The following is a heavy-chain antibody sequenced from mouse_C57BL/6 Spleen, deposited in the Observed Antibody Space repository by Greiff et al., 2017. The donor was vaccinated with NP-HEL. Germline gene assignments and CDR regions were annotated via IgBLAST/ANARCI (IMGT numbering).Heavy chain of an antibody. CDR2: ISDGGSYT. J-gene: IGHJ3*01. Sequence: EVQGVESGGGLVKPGGSLKLSCAASGFTFSSYAMSWVRQTPEKRLEWVATISDGGSYTYYPDNVKGRFTISRDNAKNNLYLQMSHLKSEDTAMYYCGRVRDGYYLSWFAYWGQGTLVTVSA. D-gene: IGHD2-3*01. CDR3: GRVRDGYYLSWFAY. CDR1: GFTFSSYA. V-gene: IGHV5-4*01.